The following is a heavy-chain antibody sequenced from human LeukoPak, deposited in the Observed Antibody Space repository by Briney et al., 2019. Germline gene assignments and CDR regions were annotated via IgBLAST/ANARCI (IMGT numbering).Heavy chain of an antibody. Sequence: AGGSLRLSCAASGFTFSNYWMHWVRQAPGKGLVWVSRSNSDGSRTTYADSVKGRFTISRDNAKNTLYLQMNSLRAEDTAVYYCASLLLCYGCSSSSDSFNIWGQGTMVTVSS. V-gene: IGHV3-74*01. CDR3: ASLLLCYGCSSSSDSFNI. D-gene: IGHD6-6*01. CDR2: SNSDGSRT. J-gene: IGHJ3*02. CDR1: GFTFSNYW.